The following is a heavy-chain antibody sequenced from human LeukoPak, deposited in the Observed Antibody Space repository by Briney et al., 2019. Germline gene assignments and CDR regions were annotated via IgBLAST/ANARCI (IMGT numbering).Heavy chain of an antibody. CDR2: ISGSGGST. Sequence: GSLRLSCAASGFTFSSYAMSWVRQAPGKGLEWVSAISGSGGSTYYADSVKGRFTISRDNSKNTLYLQMNSLRAEDTAVYYCAKAYCSSTSCLKLGGYLDYWGQGTLVTVSS. CDR3: AKAYCSSTSCLKLGGYLDY. CDR1: GFTFSSYA. J-gene: IGHJ4*02. V-gene: IGHV3-23*01. D-gene: IGHD2-2*01.